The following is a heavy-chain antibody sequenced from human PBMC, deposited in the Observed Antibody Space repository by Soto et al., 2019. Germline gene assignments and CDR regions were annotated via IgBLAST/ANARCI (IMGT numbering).Heavy chain of an antibody. V-gene: IGHV3-23*01. J-gene: IGHJ4*02. CDR3: SRFGPGADY. D-gene: IGHD3-3*01. CDR1: GFAFSRYG. Sequence: EVHLLESGGASVQPGGSVRLSCVVSGFAFSRYGMNWVRRAPGKGLEWVAHISGSGYSINYAASVKGRFTISRDNSKGTLYLQMNSLPVEDTALYYCSRFGPGADYWGQGTLVTVSS. CDR2: ISGSGYSI.